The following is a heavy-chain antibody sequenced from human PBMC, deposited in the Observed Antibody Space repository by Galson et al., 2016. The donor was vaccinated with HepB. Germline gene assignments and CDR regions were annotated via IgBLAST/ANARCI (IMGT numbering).Heavy chain of an antibody. CDR1: GFSFRSYD. V-gene: IGHV3-33*01. CDR2: ISYDGNNI. Sequence: SLRLSCAASGFSFRSYDMHWVRQAPGKGLEWVAGISYDGNNINYGYSVKGRFTIFRDNSKNTLYLQMTSLRAEDTAVYFCARDRSTVTYLDYWGQGTLVSVSS. J-gene: IGHJ4*02. D-gene: IGHD4-17*01. CDR3: ARDRSTVTYLDY.